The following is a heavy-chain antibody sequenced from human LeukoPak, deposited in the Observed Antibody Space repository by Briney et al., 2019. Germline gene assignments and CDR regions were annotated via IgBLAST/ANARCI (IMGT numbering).Heavy chain of an antibody. V-gene: IGHV1-69*05. Sequence: GSSVKVSCKASGGTFSSYAISWVRQAPGQGLEWMGGIIPIFGTANYAQKFRGRVTITTDESTSTAYMELSSLRSEDTAVYYCASFHGSGWHFGVYYFDYWGQGTLVTVSS. J-gene: IGHJ4*02. CDR1: GGTFSSYA. CDR3: ASFHGSGWHFGVYYFDY. CDR2: IIPIFGTA. D-gene: IGHD6-19*01.